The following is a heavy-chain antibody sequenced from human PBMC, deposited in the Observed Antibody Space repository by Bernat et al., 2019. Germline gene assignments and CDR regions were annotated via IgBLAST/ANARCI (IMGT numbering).Heavy chain of an antibody. CDR3: ARGGLWAMDV. D-gene: IGHD3-16*01. V-gene: IGHV3-7*03. Sequence: VQLVESGGGLVQPGGSLRISCAASGFTFSTYWMRWVRQAPGKGLEWVANIKEDGSEKYHVDSVKGRFTISRDNAKNSLFLQMNSLRDEDTAVYYCARGGLWAMDVWGQGTTVTVSS. CDR1: GFTFSTYW. CDR2: IKEDGSEK. J-gene: IGHJ6*02.